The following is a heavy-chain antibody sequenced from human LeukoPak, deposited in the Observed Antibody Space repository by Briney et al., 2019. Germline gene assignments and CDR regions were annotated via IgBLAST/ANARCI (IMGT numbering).Heavy chain of an antibody. D-gene: IGHD3-10*01. CDR1: GYTFTGYY. CDR3: ARRNIITMVRGVKGGFDY. Sequence: ASVKVSCKASGYTFTGYYMHWVRQAPGQGLEWMGWINPNSGGTNYAQKFQGRVTMTRDTSISTAYMELSRLRSDDTAVYYCARRNIITMVRGVKGGFDYWGQGTLVTVSS. V-gene: IGHV1-2*02. J-gene: IGHJ4*02. CDR2: INPNSGGT.